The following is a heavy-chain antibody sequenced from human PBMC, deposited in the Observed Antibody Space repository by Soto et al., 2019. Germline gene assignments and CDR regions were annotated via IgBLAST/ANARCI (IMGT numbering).Heavy chain of an antibody. CDR3: ARDDEGGSDCDLGY. D-gene: IGHD3-10*01. J-gene: IGHJ4*02. V-gene: IGHV3-30-3*01. CDR1: GFTFSNYI. Sequence: QVQLVESGGGVVQPGRSLRLSCAASGFTFSNYIMHWVRQAPGKGLEWVAIISHDGNNKYYADSVKGRFTISRDNSKNTMYMQMDSLRNYDTDIYYCARDDEGGSDCDLGYWGQGTLVTVSS. CDR2: ISHDGNNK.